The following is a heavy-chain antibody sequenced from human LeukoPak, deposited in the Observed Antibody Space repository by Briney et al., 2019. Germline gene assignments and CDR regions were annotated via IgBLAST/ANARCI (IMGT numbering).Heavy chain of an antibody. CDR2: INHSGGT. V-gene: IGHV4-34*01. Sequence: PSETLSLTCAVYGGSFSGYYWSWIRQPPGKGLEWIGEINHSGGTNYNPSLKSRVTISVDTPNNQFSLRLSSVTAADTAVYYCATERRYSSGRWDYYFDYWGQGTLVTVSS. CDR1: GGSFSGYY. D-gene: IGHD6-19*01. CDR3: ATERRYSSGRWDYYFDY. J-gene: IGHJ4*02.